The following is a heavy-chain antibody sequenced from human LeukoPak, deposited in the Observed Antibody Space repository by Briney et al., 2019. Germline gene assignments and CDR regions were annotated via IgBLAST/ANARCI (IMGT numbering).Heavy chain of an antibody. CDR1: GGSITSYY. CDR2: VCTSGTT. V-gene: IGHV4-4*07. J-gene: IGHJ4*02. CDR3: AVTTVTYVDY. D-gene: IGHD4-17*01. Sequence: SETLSLTCTVSGGSITSYYWSWIRQPAGKGLEWIGRVCTSGTTNYNPSLKSRVTMSVDTSKSQFSLKLSSVTAADTAVYYCAVTTVTYVDYWGLGTPVTVSS.